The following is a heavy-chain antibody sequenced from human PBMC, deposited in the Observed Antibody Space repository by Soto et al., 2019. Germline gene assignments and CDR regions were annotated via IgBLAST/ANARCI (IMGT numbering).Heavy chain of an antibody. CDR2: IHHSVTT. CDR1: DSSINSNYY. Sequence: SETVSLTCGVSDSSINSNYYWLWIRQPPGKGLEWIGAIHHSVTTYYTPSLKSRVTISMDTSKNHFSLRLTSVTAADTAKYYCPRGLYAGNFDYFGQGIPVPVSS. CDR3: PRGLYAGNFDY. J-gene: IGHJ4*02. V-gene: IGHV4-38-2*01. D-gene: IGHD6-13*01.